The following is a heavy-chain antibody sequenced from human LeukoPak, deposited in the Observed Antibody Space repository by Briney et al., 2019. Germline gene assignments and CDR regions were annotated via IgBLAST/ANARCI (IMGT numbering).Heavy chain of an antibody. CDR3: ARVAYSGYDFRGTFDY. CDR2: IYYSGST. Sequence: SETLSLTCTVSGGSISSGSYYWSWIRQPAGKGLEWIGSIYYSGSTYYNPSLKSRVTISVDTSKNQFSLKLSSVTAADTAVYYCARVAYSGYDFRGTFDYWGQGALVTVSS. D-gene: IGHD5-12*01. CDR1: GGSISSGSYY. V-gene: IGHV4-39*07. J-gene: IGHJ4*02.